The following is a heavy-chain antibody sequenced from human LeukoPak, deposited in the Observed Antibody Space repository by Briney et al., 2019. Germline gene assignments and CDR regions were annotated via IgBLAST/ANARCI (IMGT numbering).Heavy chain of an antibody. CDR1: GFTFSSFE. V-gene: IGHV3-64*01. CDR2: INSNGGST. Sequence: PGGSLRLSCAASGFTFSSFEMNWVRQAPGKGLEYVSTINSNGGSTYYANSVKGRFTISRDNSKNTLYLQMGSLRAEDMAVYYCARARATIDFDYWGQGTLVTVSS. J-gene: IGHJ4*02. CDR3: ARARATIDFDY. D-gene: IGHD5-24*01.